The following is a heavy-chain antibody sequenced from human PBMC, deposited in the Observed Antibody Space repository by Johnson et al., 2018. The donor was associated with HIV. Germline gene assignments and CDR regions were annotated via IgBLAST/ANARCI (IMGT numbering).Heavy chain of an antibody. CDR2: INGSGGST. D-gene: IGHD3-22*01. J-gene: IGHJ3*02. V-gene: IGHV3-20*04. CDR3: ARARRVVIGPDGFDI. Sequence: VQLVESGGGVVRPGGSLRLSCAASGFTFDDYGMSWVRQAPGQGLEWVSGINGSGGSTYYADSVKGRFTISRDNSKNTLYLQMNSLRGEDTAVYYRARARRVVIGPDGFDIWGQGTMVTVSS. CDR1: GFTFDDYG.